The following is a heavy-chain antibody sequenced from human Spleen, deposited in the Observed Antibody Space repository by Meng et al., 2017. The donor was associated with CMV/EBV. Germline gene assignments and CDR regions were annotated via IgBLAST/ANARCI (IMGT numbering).Heavy chain of an antibody. CDR3: ARDIRWNYGPGY. D-gene: IGHD1-7*01. CDR2: IKTKVDGGTT. Sequence: GESLKISCAASRFTFSHAWMSWVRQTPGKGLEWVGRIKTKVDGGTTDYAAPVKGRFTISRDDSKTTLYLQMNSLRAEDTAVYYCARDIRWNYGPGYWGQGTLVTVSS. CDR1: RFTFSHAW. J-gene: IGHJ4*02. V-gene: IGHV3-15*01.